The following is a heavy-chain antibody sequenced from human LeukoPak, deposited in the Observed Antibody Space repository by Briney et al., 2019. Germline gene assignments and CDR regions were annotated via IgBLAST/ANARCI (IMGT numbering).Heavy chain of an antibody. Sequence: ASVKLSCKAAGSPVLTYGMNWVRQAGGQGLAWRGWSSVYIANTKYAQKLQGRVTMTTDTSTSTAYMELRSLRSDDTAVYYCARPPLEQWRYFFDYRGQGTLLSVTS. CDR2: SSVYIANT. D-gene: IGHD6-19*01. CDR3: ARPPLEQWRYFFDY. CDR1: GSPVLTYG. J-gene: IGHJ4*02. V-gene: IGHV1-18*01.